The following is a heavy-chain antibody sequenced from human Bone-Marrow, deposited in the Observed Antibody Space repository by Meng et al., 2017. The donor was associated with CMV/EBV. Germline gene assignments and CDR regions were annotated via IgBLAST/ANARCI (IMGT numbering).Heavy chain of an antibody. CDR1: GYTFTGYY. Sequence: SVKVSCKASGYTFTGYYMHWVRQAPGQGLEWMGGIIPIFGTANYAQKFQGRVTITTDESTSTAYMELSSLRSEDTAVYYCARTYCSSTSCYLLRKFEPWGQGTLVTVSS. CDR3: ARTYCSSTSCYLLRKFEP. J-gene: IGHJ5*02. CDR2: IIPIFGTA. V-gene: IGHV1-69*05. D-gene: IGHD2-2*01.